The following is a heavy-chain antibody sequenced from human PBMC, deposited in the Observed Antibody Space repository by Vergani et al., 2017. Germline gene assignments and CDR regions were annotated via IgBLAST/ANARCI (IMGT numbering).Heavy chain of an antibody. Sequence: QVQLQESGPGLVKPSQTLSLTCTVSGGSISSGSYYWSWIRQPAGKGLEWIGRIYTSGSTNYNPSLKSRVTISVDTSKNQFSLKLSSVTAADTAVYYCARDVQVKGIYYWGQGTLVTVSS. CDR3: ARDVQVKGIYY. CDR1: GGSISSGSYY. CDR2: IYTSGST. V-gene: IGHV4-61*02. J-gene: IGHJ4*02. D-gene: IGHD2-8*02.